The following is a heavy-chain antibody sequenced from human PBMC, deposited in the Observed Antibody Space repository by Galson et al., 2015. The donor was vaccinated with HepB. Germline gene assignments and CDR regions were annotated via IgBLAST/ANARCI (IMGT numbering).Heavy chain of an antibody. CDR1: GFIFRHHA. J-gene: IGHJ5*02. CDR3: VKWGAWFGGAWFNP. CDR2: INGRGSTR. V-gene: IGHV3-23*01. Sequence: SLRLSCAGSGFIFRHHAMAWIRQAPGKGLEWVSGINGRGSTRSYSYAVKGRFSISRDTSKETVFLQMDNLRAEDTAVYCCVKWGAWFGGAWFNPWGKGALVTVS. D-gene: IGHD3-3*01.